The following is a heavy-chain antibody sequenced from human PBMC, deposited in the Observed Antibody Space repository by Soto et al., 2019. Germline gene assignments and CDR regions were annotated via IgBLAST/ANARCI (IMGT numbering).Heavy chain of an antibody. CDR1: GFIFSTYW. V-gene: IGHV3-7*01. CDR2: IKHDGSEK. CDR3: AKDTERYYYDSSGPYFDY. J-gene: IGHJ4*02. D-gene: IGHD3-22*01. Sequence: GGFLRLSCAASGFIFSTYWMILVRQAPGKGLEWVANIKHDGSEKYYVDSVKGRFTISRDNAKNSLYLQMNSLRAEDTAVYYWAKDTERYYYDSSGPYFDYWGQGTMVTVSS.